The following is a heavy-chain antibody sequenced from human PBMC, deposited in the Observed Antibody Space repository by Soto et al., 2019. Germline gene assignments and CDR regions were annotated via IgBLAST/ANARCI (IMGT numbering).Heavy chain of an antibody. CDR2: IKQDGSAQ. Sequence: EVRLVESGGGLVQPGGSLRLSCAGSGFTFSDFWMNWVRQTPGKGLEWVANIKQDGSAQNYVNSVRGRFTISRDNAKNLVYLQTNSRRAEYAAVYYCVGGAGWVDEYWGQGTLVTVSS. CDR3: VGGAGWVDEY. V-gene: IGHV3-7*04. J-gene: IGHJ4*02. D-gene: IGHD1-26*01. CDR1: GFTFSDFW.